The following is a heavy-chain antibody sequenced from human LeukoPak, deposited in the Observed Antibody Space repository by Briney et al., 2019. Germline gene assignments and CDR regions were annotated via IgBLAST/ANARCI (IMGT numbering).Heavy chain of an antibody. J-gene: IGHJ4*02. CDR2: IKHDESEK. V-gene: IGHV3-7*01. Sequence: GGTLRLSCAASGFSFNSDWMDWVRQAPGKGLEWVANIKHDESEKNYLDSVKGRFTISRDNAQNSLYLQMNGLRVEDTAVYYCTRRLDDWGQGTLVTVSS. D-gene: IGHD3-16*01. CDR1: GFSFNSDW. CDR3: TRRLDD.